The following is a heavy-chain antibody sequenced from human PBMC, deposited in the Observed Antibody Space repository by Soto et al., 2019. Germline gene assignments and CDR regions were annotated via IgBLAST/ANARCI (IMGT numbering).Heavy chain of an antibody. D-gene: IGHD3-22*01. Sequence: ASVKVSCKASGYTFTSYAISWVRQAPGQGLEWMGGIIPIFGTANYAQKFQGRVTITADESTSTAYMELSSLRSEDTAVYYCGRDGRYYYDSSGYPSDAFDIWGQGTMVTVSS. CDR2: IIPIFGTA. J-gene: IGHJ3*02. CDR3: GRDGRYYYDSSGYPSDAFDI. CDR1: GYTFTSYA. V-gene: IGHV1-69*13.